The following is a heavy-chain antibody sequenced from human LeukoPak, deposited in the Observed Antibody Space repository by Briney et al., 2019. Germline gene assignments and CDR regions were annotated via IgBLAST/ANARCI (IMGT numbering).Heavy chain of an antibody. Sequence: GGSLRLSCAASGFTFSSYSMNWVRQAPGKGLEWVSSISSSSSYIYYADSVKGRFTISRDNAKNSLYLQMNSLRAEDTAVYYCARVASGVVAGSASDYWGQGTLVTVSS. V-gene: IGHV3-21*01. CDR1: GFTFSSYS. J-gene: IGHJ4*02. CDR2: ISSSSSYI. D-gene: IGHD6-19*01. CDR3: ARVASGVVAGSASDY.